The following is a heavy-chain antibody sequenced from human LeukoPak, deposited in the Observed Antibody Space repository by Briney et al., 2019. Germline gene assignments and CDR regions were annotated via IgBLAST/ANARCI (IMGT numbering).Heavy chain of an antibody. J-gene: IGHJ4*02. D-gene: IGHD4-23*01. Sequence: SETLSLTCTVSGGSVSSGSYYWSWIRQPPGKGLEWIGYIYYSGSTNYNPSLRSRVTISVDTSKNQFSLKLSSVTPADTAVYYCARDDTYGGYDYWGQGTPVTVSS. V-gene: IGHV4-61*01. CDR3: ARDDTYGGYDY. CDR2: IYYSGST. CDR1: GGSVSSGSYY.